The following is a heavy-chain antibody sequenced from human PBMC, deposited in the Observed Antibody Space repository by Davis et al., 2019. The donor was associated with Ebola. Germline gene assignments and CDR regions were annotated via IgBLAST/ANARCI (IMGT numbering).Heavy chain of an antibody. V-gene: IGHV1-18*04. CDR1: GYIFTNYG. CDR2: INPHNGNT. CDR3: ARDLDRVWFDP. Sequence: AASVQVSCKASGYIFTNYGITWVRQAPGQGLDWMGWINPHNGNTNYAQNVQGRVTMTTDTSTSTAYMELRSLRSDDTAVYYCARDLDRVWFDPWGQGTLVTVSS. J-gene: IGHJ5*02. D-gene: IGHD1-14*01.